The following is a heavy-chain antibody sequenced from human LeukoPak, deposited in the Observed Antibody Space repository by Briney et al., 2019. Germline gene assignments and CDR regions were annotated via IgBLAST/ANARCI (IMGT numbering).Heavy chain of an antibody. D-gene: IGHD3-10*01. Sequence: GGSLRLSCAASGFTFSTFAMSWVRQPPGKGLEWVSSIFPSGGEIHYADSVRGRFTISRDNSKNTLYLQMNSLRAEDTAVYYCAKTPYYYGSGDDYWGQGTLVTVSS. CDR1: GFTFSTFA. CDR2: IFPSGGEI. V-gene: IGHV3-23*01. J-gene: IGHJ4*02. CDR3: AKTPYYYGSGDDY.